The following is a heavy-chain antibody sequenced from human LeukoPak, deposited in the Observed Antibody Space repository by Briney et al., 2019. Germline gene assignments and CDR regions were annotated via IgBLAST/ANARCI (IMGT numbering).Heavy chain of an antibody. J-gene: IGHJ6*02. Sequence: GGSLRLSCAASGFTFSSYAMQWVRQAPGKGLEGVAVIPYDGSNKYYADSVKGRFTISRDNSKNTLYLQMNSLRAEDTAVYYCARDGYCSSTSCYSYYYGMDVWGQGTTVTVSS. D-gene: IGHD2-2*02. CDR1: GFTFSSYA. CDR3: ARDGYCSSTSCYSYYYGMDV. V-gene: IGHV3-30-3*01. CDR2: IPYDGSNK.